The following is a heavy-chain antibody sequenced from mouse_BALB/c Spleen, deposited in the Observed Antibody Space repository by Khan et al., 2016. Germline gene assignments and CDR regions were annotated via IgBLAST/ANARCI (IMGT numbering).Heavy chain of an antibody. CDR3: ARDDQDYDAWFAS. J-gene: IGHJ3*01. V-gene: IGHV2-9*02. CDR1: GFSLTNSG. CDR2: IWAGGST. Sequence: VQLQESGPGLVAPSQSLSITCTVSGFSLTNSGVHWVRQPPGKGLDWLGVIWAGGSTDYNSALMSRLSITKDNSQNQVFLEMNSLQTGDTAMYYCARDDQDYDAWFASWGQGTLVTVSA. D-gene: IGHD2-4*01.